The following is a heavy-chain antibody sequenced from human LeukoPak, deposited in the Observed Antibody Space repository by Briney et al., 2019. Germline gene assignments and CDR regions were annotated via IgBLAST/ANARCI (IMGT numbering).Heavy chain of an antibody. J-gene: IGHJ4*02. CDR1: GGSISSYY. V-gene: IGHV4-59*01. D-gene: IGHD5-12*01. CDR3: ARVGYSGYDFDY. Sequence: SETLSLTCTVTGGSISSYYWSWIRQPPGKGLEWIGYIYYSGSTNYNPSLKSRVTISVDTSKNQFSLKLSSVTAADTAVYYCARVGYSGYDFDYWGQGTLVTVSS. CDR2: IYYSGST.